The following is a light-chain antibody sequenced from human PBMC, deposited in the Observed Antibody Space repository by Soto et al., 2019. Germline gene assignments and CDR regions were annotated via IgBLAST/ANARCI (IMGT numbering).Light chain of an antibody. Sequence: EIVMTQSPATLSVSPGERATLSCRASQSVSSNLAWYQQKPGQAPRLLIYGASTRATGIPARFSGSGSGTEFTLTISSLQSEDFATYYCQQYNSTFGQGTKLEIK. CDR1: QSVSSN. V-gene: IGKV3-15*01. CDR3: QQYNST. CDR2: GAS. J-gene: IGKJ2*02.